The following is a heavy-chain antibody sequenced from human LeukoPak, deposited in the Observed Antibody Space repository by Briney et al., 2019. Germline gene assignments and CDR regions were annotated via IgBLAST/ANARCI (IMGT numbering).Heavy chain of an antibody. J-gene: IGHJ4*02. D-gene: IGHD1-26*01. Sequence: ASVKVSCKASGYTFTTYGISWVRQAPGQGHEWMGWISAYTGNTNYAQNLQGRVTMTTDTSTTTAYMELRSLTSDDTAVYYCARRIVGATGSDYWGQGTLVTVSS. CDR2: ISAYTGNT. CDR3: ARRIVGATGSDY. CDR1: GYTFTTYG. V-gene: IGHV1-18*01.